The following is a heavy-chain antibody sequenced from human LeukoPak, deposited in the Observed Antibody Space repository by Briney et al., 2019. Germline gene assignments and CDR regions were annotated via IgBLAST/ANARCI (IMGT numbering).Heavy chain of an antibody. Sequence: SETLSLTCAVYGGSFSGYYWSWIRQPPGKGLEWIGEINHSGSTNYNPSLKSRVTISVDTSKNQFSLKLSSVTAADTAVYYCARARAAASRNYFQHWGQGTLVTVSS. J-gene: IGHJ1*01. CDR1: GGSFSGYY. CDR2: INHSGST. D-gene: IGHD6-13*01. V-gene: IGHV4-34*01. CDR3: ARARAAASRNYFQH.